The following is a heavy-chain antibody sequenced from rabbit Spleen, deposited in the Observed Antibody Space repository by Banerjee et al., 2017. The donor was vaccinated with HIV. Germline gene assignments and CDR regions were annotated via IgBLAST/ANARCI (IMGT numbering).Heavy chain of an antibody. D-gene: IGHD4-1*01. J-gene: IGHJ2*01. CDR1: GFTLNNYW. Sequence: QLKESGGGLVQPGGSLKLSCKASGFTLNNYWMNWVRQAPGKGLEWIGYIDPIFGTTHYASWVNGRFTISSDNAQNTVDLQLNSLTAADTATYFCARDRGSGWDDAFDPWARAPSSPS. CDR3: ARDRGSGWDDAFDP. CDR2: IDPIFGTT. V-gene: IGHV1S7*01.